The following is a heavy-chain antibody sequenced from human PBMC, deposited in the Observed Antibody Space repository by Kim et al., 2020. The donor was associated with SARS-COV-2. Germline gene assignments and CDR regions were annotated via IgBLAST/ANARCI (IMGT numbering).Heavy chain of an antibody. J-gene: IGHJ5*01. V-gene: IGHV4-59*01. CDR1: SDSISSYY. CDR3: ARAEVLGSCHQFDF. CDR2: IYYSGST. Sequence: SETLSLTCSVSSDSISSYYCSWIRQLPGKGLEWLGYIYYSGSTDYNPSLKSRVTISWDTSKNQFSLDLTSVTNADTAVYYCARAEVLGSCHQFDFWGQG. D-gene: IGHD6-19*01.